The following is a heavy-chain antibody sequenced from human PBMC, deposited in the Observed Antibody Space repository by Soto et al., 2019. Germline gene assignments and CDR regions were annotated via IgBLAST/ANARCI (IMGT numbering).Heavy chain of an antibody. J-gene: IGHJ1*01. CDR1: GFIFSNSW. Sequence: GGSLRLSCVASGFIFSNSWMSWVRQAPGKGLEWVANINPHGSFKYLVDFVKGRFTISRDNSKNTLYLQMNSLRAEDTAVYYCAKVEAAAAKVHWGQGTLVTVSS. CDR3: AKVEAAAAKVH. CDR2: INPHGSFK. V-gene: IGHV3-7*03. D-gene: IGHD6-13*01.